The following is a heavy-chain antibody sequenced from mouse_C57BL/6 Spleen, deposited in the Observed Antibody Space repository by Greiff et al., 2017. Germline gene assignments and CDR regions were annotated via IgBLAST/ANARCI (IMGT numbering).Heavy chain of an antibody. CDR1: GYTFTSYW. V-gene: IGHV1-72*01. J-gene: IGHJ4*01. CDR3: AGDWESVIEYYAMDY. CDR2: IDPNGGGT. D-gene: IGHD4-1*01. Sequence: VQLQQPGAELVKPGASVKLSCKASGYTFTSYWMHWVKQRPGRGLEWIGRIDPNGGGTKYNEKFKSKATLTVDKPSSTAYMQLSSLTSEDSAVYYGAGDWESVIEYYAMDYWGQGTSVTVSS.